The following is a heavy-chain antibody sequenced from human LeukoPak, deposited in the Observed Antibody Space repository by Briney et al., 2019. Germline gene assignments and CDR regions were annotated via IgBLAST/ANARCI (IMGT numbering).Heavy chain of an antibody. CDR1: GFTFSTYA. D-gene: IGHD2-8*01. J-gene: IGHJ4*02. Sequence: GGSLRLSCAASGFTFSTYAMSWVRQAPGKGLEWVSAISGSGGSTYYADSVKGRYTISRDNSKNTLYLQMNSLRAEDTAVYFCAKGCCPIDYWGQGTLVTVSS. CDR2: ISGSGGST. V-gene: IGHV3-23*01. CDR3: AKGCCPIDY.